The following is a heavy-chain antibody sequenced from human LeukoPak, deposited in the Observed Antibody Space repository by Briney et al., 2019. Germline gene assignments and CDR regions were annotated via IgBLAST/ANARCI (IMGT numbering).Heavy chain of an antibody. CDR3: AKDGTGCGGDCYSDY. Sequence: GGSLRLSCAASGFTFDSYGMSWVRQAPGRGLEWVSSISSSSGNTYYADSVKGRSTVSRDNSKNTLYLQMNSLRAEDTAVYYCAKDGTGCGGDCYSDYWGQGTLVTVSS. CDR1: GFTFDSYG. D-gene: IGHD2-21*02. J-gene: IGHJ4*02. CDR2: ISSSSGNT. V-gene: IGHV3-23*01.